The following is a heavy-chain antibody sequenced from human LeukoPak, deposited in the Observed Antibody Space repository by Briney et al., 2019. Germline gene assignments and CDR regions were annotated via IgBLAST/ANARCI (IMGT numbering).Heavy chain of an antibody. CDR1: GFTVSSNY. Sequence: GVSLRLSCAASGFTVSSNYTNWVRQTPGKGLEWVSVIYSAGTTYYADSVKGRFTISRDNSKNTLYLQMNSLRAEDTAVYYCARDPGYCGGGTCYLGYWGQGTLVTVSS. CDR2: IYSAGTT. D-gene: IGHD2-15*01. CDR3: ARDPGYCGGGTCYLGY. J-gene: IGHJ4*02. V-gene: IGHV3-66*01.